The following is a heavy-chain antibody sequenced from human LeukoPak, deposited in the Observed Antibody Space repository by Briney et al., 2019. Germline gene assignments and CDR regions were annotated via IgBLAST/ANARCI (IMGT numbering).Heavy chain of an antibody. J-gene: IGHJ3*02. CDR1: GGSISSYY. V-gene: IGHV4-59*01. D-gene: IGHD1-26*01. Sequence: SETLSLTCTVSGGSISSYYWSWIRQPPGKGLEWIGYIYYSGSTNYNPSLKSRVTISVDTSKNQFSLKLSSVTAADTAVYYCARERAWELRGSDAFDIWGQGTMVTVSS. CDR3: ARERAWELRGSDAFDI. CDR2: IYYSGST.